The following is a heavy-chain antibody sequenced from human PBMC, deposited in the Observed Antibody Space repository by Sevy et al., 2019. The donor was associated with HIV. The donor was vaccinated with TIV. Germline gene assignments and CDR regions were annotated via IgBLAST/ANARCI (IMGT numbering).Heavy chain of an antibody. CDR3: AKGRYSSGPEWYFDY. J-gene: IGHJ4*02. D-gene: IGHD6-19*01. Sequence: GGSLRLSCAASGFTFSSYAMSSVRQAPEKGLEWVSAISGSGGSTYYADSVKGRFTISRDNSKNTLYLQMNSLRAEDTAIYYCAKGRYSSGPEWYFDYWGQGTLVTVSS. CDR2: ISGSGGST. V-gene: IGHV3-23*01. CDR1: GFTFSSYA.